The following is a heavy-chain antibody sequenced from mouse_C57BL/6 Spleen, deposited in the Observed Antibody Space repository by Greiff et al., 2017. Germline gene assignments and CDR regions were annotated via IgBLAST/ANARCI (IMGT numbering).Heavy chain of an antibody. CDR3: ASYVCEAWFAY. D-gene: IGHD2-2*01. CDR1: GIDFSRYW. CDR2: INPDSSAI. J-gene: IGHJ3*01. Sequence: EVKLLESGGGLVRPGGSLKLSCAASGIDFSRYWMSWVRRGPGKGLEWIGEINPDSSAINYAPSLKDKFIITRDKANNTPYLQLSRVRSEDTALYYCASYVCEAWFAYWGQGTLVTVSA. V-gene: IGHV4-1*01.